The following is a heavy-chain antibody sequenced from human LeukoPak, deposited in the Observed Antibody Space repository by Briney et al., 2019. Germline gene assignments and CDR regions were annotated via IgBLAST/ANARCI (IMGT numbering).Heavy chain of an antibody. CDR1: GYTFTGDN. CDR3: ARTKIGDSFDY. CDR2: IIPNSSAA. Sequence: ASVKVSCKASGYTFTGDNIHWVRQAPGQGLEWMGWIIPNSSAAGYAQKFQGRVTMTKDTSINTAYMELSRLRSDATALYFCARTKIGDSFDYWGQGTLVTVSS. D-gene: IGHD3-16*01. J-gene: IGHJ4*02. V-gene: IGHV1-2*02.